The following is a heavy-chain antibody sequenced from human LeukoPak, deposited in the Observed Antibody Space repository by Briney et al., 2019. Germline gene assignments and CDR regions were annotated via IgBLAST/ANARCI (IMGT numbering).Heavy chain of an antibody. Sequence: ASVKVSCKASGYTFTGYQMHWVRQAPGQGLKWMGRINPNSGATNYAQKFQGRVTMTRDTSISTAYMELSRLRSDDTAVYYCASPRISGDSSGYYDTLQYWGQGTLVTVSS. D-gene: IGHD3-22*01. J-gene: IGHJ1*01. CDR1: GYTFTGYQ. CDR3: ASPRISGDSSGYYDTLQY. V-gene: IGHV1-2*06. CDR2: INPNSGAT.